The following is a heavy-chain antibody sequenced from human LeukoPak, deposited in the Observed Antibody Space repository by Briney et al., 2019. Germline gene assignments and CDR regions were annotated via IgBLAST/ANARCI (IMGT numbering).Heavy chain of an antibody. V-gene: IGHV4-61*01. D-gene: IGHD3-22*01. CDR1: GGSISSGSYY. J-gene: IGHJ4*02. CDR3: ARCHYDSSGYFNY. Sequence: PSETLSLTCTVSGGSISSGSYYWSWIRQPPGKGLEWIGYIYYSGNTNYNPSLKSRVTISVDTSKNQFSLKLSSVTAADTAVYYCARCHYDSSGYFNYWGQGTLVTVSS. CDR2: IYYSGNT.